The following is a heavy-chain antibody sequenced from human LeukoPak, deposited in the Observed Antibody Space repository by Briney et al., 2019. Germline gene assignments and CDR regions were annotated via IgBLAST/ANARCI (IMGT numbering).Heavy chain of an antibody. CDR3: ATTDIYPLSWVWFDY. V-gene: IGHV3-7*01. J-gene: IGHJ4*02. CDR1: GFTFSSYG. D-gene: IGHD6-13*01. CDR2: IKQDGSEK. Sequence: GRSLRLSCAASGFTFSSYGMHWVRQAPGKGLEWVANIKQDGSEKYYVDSVKGRFTISRDNAKNSLYLQMNSLRAEDTAVYYCATTDIYPLSWVWFDYWGQGTLVTVSS.